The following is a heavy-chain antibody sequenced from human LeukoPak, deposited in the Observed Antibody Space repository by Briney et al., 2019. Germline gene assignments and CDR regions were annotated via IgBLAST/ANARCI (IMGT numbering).Heavy chain of an antibody. J-gene: IGHJ4*02. Sequence: PGGSLRLSCAASGFTFSSYSMNWVRQAPGKGLEWVSSISSSSSYIYYADSAKGRFTISRDNAKNSLYLQMNSLRAEDTAVYYCATETNGRHYDYWGQGTLLTVSS. D-gene: IGHD1-14*01. V-gene: IGHV3-21*01. CDR1: GFTFSSYS. CDR2: ISSSSSYI. CDR3: ATETNGRHYDY.